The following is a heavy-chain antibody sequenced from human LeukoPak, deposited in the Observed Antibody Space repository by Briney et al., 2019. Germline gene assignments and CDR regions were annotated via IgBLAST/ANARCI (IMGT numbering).Heavy chain of an antibody. CDR3: VRERRNWFDP. Sequence: GGSLRLSCAASGFTFSSYEMNWVRQAPGKGLEWVSYISSSGSTIYYADSVKGRFTISRDNAKNSLYLQMNSLRAEDTAVYYCVRERRNWFDPWGQGTPVTVSS. V-gene: IGHV3-48*03. CDR2: ISSSGSTI. J-gene: IGHJ5*02. CDR1: GFTFSSYE.